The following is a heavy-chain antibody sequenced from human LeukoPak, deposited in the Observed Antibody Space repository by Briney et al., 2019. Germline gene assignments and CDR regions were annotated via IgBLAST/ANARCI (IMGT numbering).Heavy chain of an antibody. D-gene: IGHD3-22*01. CDR1: GYTFTGYY. V-gene: IGHV1-2*02. J-gene: IGHJ4*02. Sequence: VASVKVSCKASGYTFTGYYMHWVRQAPGQGLEWMGWINPNSGGTNYAQKFQGRVTMTRDTSISTAYMELSRLRSDDTAVYYCARVAYYYDSSGYWDYWGQGTLVTVSS. CDR2: INPNSGGT. CDR3: ARVAYYYDSSGYWDY.